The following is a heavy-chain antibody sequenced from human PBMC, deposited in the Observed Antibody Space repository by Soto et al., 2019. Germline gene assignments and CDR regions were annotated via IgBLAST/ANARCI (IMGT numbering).Heavy chain of an antibody. Sequence: QVQLVESGGGVVQPGRSLRLSCAASGFTFSSYGMHWVRQAPGKGLEWVAVISYDGSNKYYADSVKSRFTISRDNSKNTLYLQMNSLRAEDTAVYYCAKDQQQLVEYFDYWGQGTLVTVSS. CDR3: AKDQQQLVEYFDY. J-gene: IGHJ4*02. CDR1: GFTFSSYG. V-gene: IGHV3-30*18. CDR2: ISYDGSNK. D-gene: IGHD6-13*01.